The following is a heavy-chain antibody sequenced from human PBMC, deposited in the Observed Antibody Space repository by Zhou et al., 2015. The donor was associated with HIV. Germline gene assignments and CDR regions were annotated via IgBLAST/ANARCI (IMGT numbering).Heavy chain of an antibody. D-gene: IGHD6-13*01. J-gene: IGHJ4*02. V-gene: IGHV1-69*12. CDR1: GGTFSSYA. Sequence: QVQLVQSGAEVKKPGSSVKVSCKASGGTFSSYAISWVRQAPGQGLEWMGGIIPIFGTANYAQKFQGRVTITADESTSTAYMELSSLRSEDTAVYYCARDKVAAGHVSGVYFDYWGQGTLVTVSS. CDR3: ARDKVAAGHVSGVYFDY. CDR2: IIPIFGTA.